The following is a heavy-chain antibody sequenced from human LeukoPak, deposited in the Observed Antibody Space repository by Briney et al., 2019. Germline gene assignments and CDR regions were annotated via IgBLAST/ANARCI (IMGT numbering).Heavy chain of an antibody. CDR3: ARVTGYTIEDYFDY. V-gene: IGHV4-59*01. Sequence: SETLSLTCIVSGGSISSYYWSWIRQPPRKGLEWIGYIYYSGSTNYNPSLKSRVTISVKTSKNQFSLKLRSVTAADTAVYYRARVTGYTIEDYFDYWGQGTLVTVSS. D-gene: IGHD3-9*01. J-gene: IGHJ4*02. CDR2: IYYSGST. CDR1: GGSISSYY.